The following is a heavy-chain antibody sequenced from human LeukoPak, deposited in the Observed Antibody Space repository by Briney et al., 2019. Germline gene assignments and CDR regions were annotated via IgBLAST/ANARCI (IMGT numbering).Heavy chain of an antibody. J-gene: IGHJ6*02. CDR2: ISSSSSYI. CDR3: ARGGGTAGYYCQMDV. V-gene: IGHV3-21*01. Sequence: PGGSLRLSCAVSGFSFSSYIMNWVRQAPGKGLEWVSSISSSSSYIYYADSVKGRFTISRDNAKNSLYLQMNSLRADDTAVYYCARGGGTAGYYCQMDVWGQGTTVTVSS. CDR1: GFSFSSYI. D-gene: IGHD3-16*01.